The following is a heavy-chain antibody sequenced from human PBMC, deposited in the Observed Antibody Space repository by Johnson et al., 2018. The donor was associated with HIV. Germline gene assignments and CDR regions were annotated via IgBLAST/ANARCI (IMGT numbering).Heavy chain of an antibody. V-gene: IGHV3-9*01. CDR1: GFTFGDYA. Sequence: VQLVESGGGLVQPGRSLRLSCAASGFTFGDYAMHWVRQAPGKGLEWVSGISCNSGSIGYADSVKGRFTISRDNAKNSLYLQMNSLRAEDTAVYCCARSPLLRRSAFAFWGQGTMVTVSS. CDR3: ARSPLLRRSAFAF. CDR2: ISCNSGSI. J-gene: IGHJ3*01. D-gene: IGHD5/OR15-5a*01.